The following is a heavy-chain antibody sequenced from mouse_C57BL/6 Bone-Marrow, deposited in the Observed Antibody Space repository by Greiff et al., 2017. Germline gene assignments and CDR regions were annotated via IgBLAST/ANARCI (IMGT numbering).Heavy chain of an antibody. V-gene: IGHV5-17*01. CDR3: ARSLAY. J-gene: IGHJ3*01. CDR2: ISSGSGTI. Sequence: EVKLVESGGGLVKPGGSLKLSCAASGFTFSDYGMHWVRQAPEKGLEWVAYISSGSGTIYYADTVKGRFTISRDNAKNTLFLQMTSLRSEDTAMYYCARSLAYWGQGTLVTVSA. CDR1: GFTFSDYG.